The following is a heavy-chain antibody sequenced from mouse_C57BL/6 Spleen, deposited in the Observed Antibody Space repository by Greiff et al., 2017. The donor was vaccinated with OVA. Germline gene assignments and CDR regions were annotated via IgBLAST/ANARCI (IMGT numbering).Heavy chain of an antibody. CDR3: ARDGGYDYDEGYWYFDV. D-gene: IGHD2-4*01. Sequence: EVQRVESEGGLVQPGSSMKLSCTASGFTFSDYYMAWVRQVPEKGLEWVANINYDGSSTYYLDSLKSRFIISRDNAKNILYLQMSSLKSEDTATYYCARDGGYDYDEGYWYFDVWGTGTTVTVSS. J-gene: IGHJ1*03. V-gene: IGHV5-16*01. CDR2: INYDGSST. CDR1: GFTFSDYY.